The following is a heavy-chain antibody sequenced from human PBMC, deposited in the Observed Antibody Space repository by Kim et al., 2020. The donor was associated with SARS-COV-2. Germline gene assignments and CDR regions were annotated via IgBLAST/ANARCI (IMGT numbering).Heavy chain of an antibody. V-gene: IGHV3-23*03. J-gene: IGHJ4*02. D-gene: IGHD3-10*01. CDR1: GFTFSTYA. CDR2: IYSGGGST. Sequence: GGSLRHSCAASGFTFSTYAMSWVRQAPGKGLEWVSVIYSGGGSTYYADSVEGRFTISRDNSKNTLYLQMSSLRAEDTAVYYCAKSGSGSFNGFSDYWGQG. CDR3: AKSGSGSFNGFSDY.